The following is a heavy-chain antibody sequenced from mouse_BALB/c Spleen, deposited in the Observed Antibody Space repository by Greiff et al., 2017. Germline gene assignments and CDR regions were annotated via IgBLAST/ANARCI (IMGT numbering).Heavy chain of an antibody. J-gene: IGHJ2*01. CDR3: ARREDDGFPDY. CDR2: ISSGGSYT. D-gene: IGHD2-3*01. Sequence: EVQGVESGGDLVKPGGSLKLSCAASGFTFSSYGMSWVRQTPDKRLEWVATISSGGSYTYYPDSVKGRFTISRDNAKNTLYLQMSSLKSEDTAMYYCARREDDGFPDYWGQGTTLTVSS. CDR1: GFTFSSYG. V-gene: IGHV5-6*01.